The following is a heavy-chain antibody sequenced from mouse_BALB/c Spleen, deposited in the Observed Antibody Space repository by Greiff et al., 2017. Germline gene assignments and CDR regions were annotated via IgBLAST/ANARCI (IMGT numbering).Heavy chain of an antibody. CDR2: ISSGSSTI. CDR1: GFTFSSFG. V-gene: IGHV5-17*02. D-gene: IGHD1-1*01. J-gene: IGHJ4*01. Sequence: EVMLVESGGGLVQPGGSRKLSCAASGFTFSSFGMHWVRQAPEKGLEWVAYISSGSSTIYYADTVKGRFTISRDNPKNTLFLQMTSLRSEDTAMYYCARGFITPSMDYWGQGTSVTVSS. CDR3: ARGFITPSMDY.